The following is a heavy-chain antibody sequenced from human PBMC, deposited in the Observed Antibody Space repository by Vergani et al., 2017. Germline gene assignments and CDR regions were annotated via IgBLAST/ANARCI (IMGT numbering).Heavy chain of an antibody. J-gene: IGHJ5*02. CDR1: GFTFNQYG. CDR3: ARDLRLLYNRFDP. D-gene: IGHD5-12*01. CDR2: TWYDGNNK. V-gene: IGHV3-33*01. Sequence: QVQLVESGGGVVQPGRSLRLSCAASGFTFNQYGMHWVRQAPGKGLEWVAVTWYDGNNKQYADSVKGRFTISRDNSKSTMYLQMNSLRDEDTGAPYCARDLRLLYNRFDPWGQGTLVTVSS.